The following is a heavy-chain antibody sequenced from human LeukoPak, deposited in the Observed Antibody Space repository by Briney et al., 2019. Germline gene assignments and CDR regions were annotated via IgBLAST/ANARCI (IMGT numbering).Heavy chain of an antibody. J-gene: IGHJ3*02. D-gene: IGHD5-24*01. CDR2: ITPIFGTA. CDR3: ASFRDGI. CDR1: GGIFSRFT. V-gene: IGHV1-69*13. Sequence: ASVKVSCKASGGIFSRFTISWVRQAPGQGFEWMGGITPIFGTANFAQKFQGRVSITADESTSTAYMELSSLRSEDTAVYYCASFRDGIWGQGTMVTVSS.